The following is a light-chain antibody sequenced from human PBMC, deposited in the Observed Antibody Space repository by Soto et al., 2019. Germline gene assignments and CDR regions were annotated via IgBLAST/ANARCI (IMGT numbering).Light chain of an antibody. Sequence: AIQMTQSPSSLSASVGDRVTITCRASQDIRSDLGWYQQKPGKAPQLLIYDASTLQSGVPSRFSGSGSGTDFTLTISSLQPEDFATYYCLQDYNYPRTFGQGTKVEIK. CDR3: LQDYNYPRT. V-gene: IGKV1-6*01. J-gene: IGKJ1*01. CDR1: QDIRSD. CDR2: DAS.